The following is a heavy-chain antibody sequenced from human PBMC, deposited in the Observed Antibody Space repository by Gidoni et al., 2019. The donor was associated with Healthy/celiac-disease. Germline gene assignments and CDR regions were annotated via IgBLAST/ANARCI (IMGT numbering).Heavy chain of an antibody. Sequence: QVQLVESGGGLVKLGGFLRLPGAAAVFTFSDYYMSGFRQAPGKGLEWVSYISSSGSTIYYADSVKGRFTISRDNAKNSLYLQMNSLRAEDTAVYYCARHPIAAPSDYWGQGTLVTVSS. V-gene: IGHV3-11*01. J-gene: IGHJ4*02. D-gene: IGHD6-13*01. CDR1: VFTFSDYY. CDR2: ISSSGSTI. CDR3: ARHPIAAPSDY.